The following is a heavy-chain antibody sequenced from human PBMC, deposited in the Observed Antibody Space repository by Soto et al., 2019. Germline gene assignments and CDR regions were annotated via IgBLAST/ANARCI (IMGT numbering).Heavy chain of an antibody. V-gene: IGHV3-21*01. Sequence: GGSLRLSCAASGFTFSSYSMNWVRQTPWKGLEWVSSISSSSSYIYYADSVKGRFTISRDNAKNSLYLQMNSLRAEDTAVYYCAREDTDQHFDYWGQGTLVTVSS. CDR1: GFTFSSYS. J-gene: IGHJ4*02. D-gene: IGHD5-18*01. CDR2: ISSSSSYI. CDR3: AREDTDQHFDY.